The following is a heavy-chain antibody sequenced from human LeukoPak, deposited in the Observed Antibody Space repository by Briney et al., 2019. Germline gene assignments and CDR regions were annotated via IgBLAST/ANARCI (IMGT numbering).Heavy chain of an antibody. CDR1: GFAVSYYF. J-gene: IGHJ4*02. V-gene: IGHV3-66*01. D-gene: IGHD2-21*02. CDR3: ARDGGCTADGCPSGYFDF. CDR2: VYTSSTT. Sequence: PGESLTLSCTVSGFAVSYYFINWVRQAPGRGLEWISVVYTSSTTYYGDSVRGRFTVSRDNSENTVYLQMNSLRVEDTAVYFCARDGGCTADGCPSGYFDFWGPGTLVTVSS.